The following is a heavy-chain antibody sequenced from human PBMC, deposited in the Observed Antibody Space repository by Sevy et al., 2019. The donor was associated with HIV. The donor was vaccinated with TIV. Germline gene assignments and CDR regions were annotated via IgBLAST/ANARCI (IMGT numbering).Heavy chain of an antibody. CDR3: TRWKAAQSIFDY. CDR2: LKSDVYGGTV. Sequence: GGSLRLSCTASGFTFCDYCMSWVRQAPGKGLEWVAFLKSDVYGGTVDHAASVRGRFVISRDDSKTIAYLQMNDLKTEDTVVYYCTRWKAAQSIFDYWGQGALVTVSS. CDR1: GFTFCDYC. V-gene: IGHV3-49*04. J-gene: IGHJ4*02. D-gene: IGHD6-13*01.